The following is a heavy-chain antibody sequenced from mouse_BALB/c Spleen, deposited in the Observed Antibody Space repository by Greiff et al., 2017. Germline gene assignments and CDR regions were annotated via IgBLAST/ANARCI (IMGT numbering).Heavy chain of an antibody. D-gene: IGHD2-3*01. CDR1: GYTFTSYW. J-gene: IGHJ4*01. CDR2: IYPGNSDT. CDR3: TRGGYDGYYLGAMDY. V-gene: IGHV1-5*01. Sequence: EVKLQESGTVLARPGASVKMSCKASGYTFTSYWMHWVKQRPGQGLEWIGAIYPGNSDTSYNQKFKGKAKLTAVTSTSTAYMELSSLTNEDSAVYDCTRGGYDGYYLGAMDYWGQGTSVTVSS.